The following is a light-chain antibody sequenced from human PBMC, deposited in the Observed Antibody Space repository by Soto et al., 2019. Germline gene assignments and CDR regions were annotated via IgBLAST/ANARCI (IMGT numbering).Light chain of an antibody. Sequence: EIGWTQSPGTLSLSPGERDTLSCRASQSVSSSYLAWYQQKPGQAPRLLIYGASSRATGIPDRFSGSGSGTDFTLTISRLEPEDFAVYYCQQYGSSPWTFGQGTKVDIK. CDR2: GAS. CDR3: QQYGSSPWT. CDR1: QSVSSSY. J-gene: IGKJ1*01. V-gene: IGKV3-20*01.